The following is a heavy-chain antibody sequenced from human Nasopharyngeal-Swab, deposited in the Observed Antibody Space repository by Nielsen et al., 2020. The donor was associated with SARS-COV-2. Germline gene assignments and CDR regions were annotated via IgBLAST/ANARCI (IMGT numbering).Heavy chain of an antibody. CDR1: GFTFSSYS. J-gene: IGHJ6*02. Sequence: GESLKISCAASGFTFSSYSMNWVRQAPGKGLEWVSYISSSSSTIYYADSVKGRFTISRDNAKNSLYLQMNSLRAEDTAVYYCAREHLAYCGGDCYSDYYYGMDVWGQGTTVTVSS. CDR2: ISSSSSTI. D-gene: IGHD2-21*02. V-gene: IGHV3-48*01. CDR3: AREHLAYCGGDCYSDYYYGMDV.